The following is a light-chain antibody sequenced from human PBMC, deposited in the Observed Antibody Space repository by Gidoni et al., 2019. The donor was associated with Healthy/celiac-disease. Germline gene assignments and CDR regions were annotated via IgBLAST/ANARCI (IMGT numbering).Light chain of an antibody. J-gene: IGKJ4*01. CDR1: QSVSSY. V-gene: IGKV3-11*01. CDR3: QQRSNWPSLT. CDR2: EAS. Sequence: EIVLTQSPATLSWSPGERATLSCRASQSVSSYLAWYQQKPGKAPRLLIYEASNRATGIPARFSGRVSGTDFTLTISSLEPDDFAVYYCQQRSNWPSLTFGGGTKVEIK.